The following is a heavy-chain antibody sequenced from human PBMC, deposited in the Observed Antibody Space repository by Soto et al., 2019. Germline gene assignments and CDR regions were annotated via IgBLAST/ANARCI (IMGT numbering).Heavy chain of an antibody. CDR2: IDGSGDST. J-gene: IGHJ4*02. Sequence: GGSLRLSCATSGFPFRNYAMSWVRQTPGKGLEWVSAIDGSGDSTYYADSVKGRFTISRDNSGNTLYLQMDSLRAEDTAVYFCAKDRGWTYYFDYWGQGALVTVSS. CDR3: AKDRGWTYYFDY. CDR1: GFPFRNYA. V-gene: IGHV3-23*01. D-gene: IGHD6-19*01.